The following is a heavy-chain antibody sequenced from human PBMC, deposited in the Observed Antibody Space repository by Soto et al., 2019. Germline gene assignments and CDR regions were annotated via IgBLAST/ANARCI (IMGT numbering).Heavy chain of an antibody. Sequence: QLQLQESGPGLVKPSETLSLTCTVSGGSISSSTYYWGWIRQPPGKGLEWIGSIYYSGSTYYNPSLKSRVTLSVDTSKNQFSLNLSSVTAADTAVYDCARVHGSGWDPDYWGQGTLVAVSS. CDR1: GGSISSSTYY. J-gene: IGHJ4*02. D-gene: IGHD6-19*01. V-gene: IGHV4-39*01. CDR2: IYYSGST. CDR3: ARVHGSGWDPDY.